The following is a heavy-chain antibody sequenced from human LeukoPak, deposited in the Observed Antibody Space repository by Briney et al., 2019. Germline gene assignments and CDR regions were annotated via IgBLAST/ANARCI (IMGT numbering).Heavy chain of an antibody. Sequence: PSETLSLTCTVSGGSISSGSYYWSWIRQPPGKGLEWIGYIYYSGSTYYNPSLKSRVTISVDTSKNQFSLKLSSVTAADTAVYYCARGGNPDAFDIWGQGTMVTVSS. J-gene: IGHJ3*02. D-gene: IGHD4-23*01. CDR3: ARGGNPDAFDI. CDR2: IYYSGST. V-gene: IGHV4-30-4*08. CDR1: GGSISSGSYY.